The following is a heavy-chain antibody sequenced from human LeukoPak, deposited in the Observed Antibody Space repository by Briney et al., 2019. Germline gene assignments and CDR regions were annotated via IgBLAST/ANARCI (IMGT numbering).Heavy chain of an antibody. V-gene: IGHV3-7*01. Sequence: PGGSLRLSCAASGFTFSSYSMNWVRQAPGKGLEWVANIKQDGSEKYYVDSVKGRFTISRDNAKNSLYLQMNSLRAEDTAVYYCARVKWLQLKDYFDYWGQGTLVTVSS. CDR3: ARVKWLQLKDYFDY. D-gene: IGHD5-24*01. CDR1: GFTFSSYS. CDR2: IKQDGSEK. J-gene: IGHJ4*02.